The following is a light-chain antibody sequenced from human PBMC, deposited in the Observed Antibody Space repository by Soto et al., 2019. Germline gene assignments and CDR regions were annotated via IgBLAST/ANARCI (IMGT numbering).Light chain of an antibody. CDR1: SSNIGSNT. CDR2: SND. J-gene: IGLJ2*01. Sequence: QSVLTQPRSASGTPGQRVTISCSGSSSNIGSNTVTWYQHLPGTAPKLLIYSNDQRPSGVPDRFSGAKSGTSASLATSGLQSEDEADYYCAAWDDSLNGVVFGGGTKLTVL. V-gene: IGLV1-44*01. CDR3: AAWDDSLNGVV.